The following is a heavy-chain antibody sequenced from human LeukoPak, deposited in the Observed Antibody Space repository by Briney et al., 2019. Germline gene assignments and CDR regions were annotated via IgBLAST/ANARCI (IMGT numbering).Heavy chain of an antibody. Sequence: PGGTLRLSCAASGFTFSSYEMNWVRQAPGKGLEWVSYISSSGSTIYYADSVKGRFTISRDNAKNSLYLQMNSLRAEDTAVYYCARENSGSYYQFDYWGQGTLVTVSS. CDR3: ARENSGSYYQFDY. CDR1: GFTFSSYE. J-gene: IGHJ4*02. CDR2: ISSSGSTI. D-gene: IGHD1-26*01. V-gene: IGHV3-48*03.